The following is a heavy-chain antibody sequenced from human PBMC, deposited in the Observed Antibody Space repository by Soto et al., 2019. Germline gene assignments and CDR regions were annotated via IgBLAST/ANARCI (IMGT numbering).Heavy chain of an antibody. CDR2: IYPGDSDT. CDR3: ARTPEQAFGLGAFDI. J-gene: IGHJ3*02. Sequence: GESLKISCKGSGYSFTSYWIGWVRQMPGKGLEWMGIIYPGDSDTRYSPSFQGQVTISADKSISTAYLQWSSLKASDTAMYYCARTPEQAFGLGAFDIWGQGTMVTVSS. V-gene: IGHV5-51*01. CDR1: GYSFTSYW. D-gene: IGHD3-16*01.